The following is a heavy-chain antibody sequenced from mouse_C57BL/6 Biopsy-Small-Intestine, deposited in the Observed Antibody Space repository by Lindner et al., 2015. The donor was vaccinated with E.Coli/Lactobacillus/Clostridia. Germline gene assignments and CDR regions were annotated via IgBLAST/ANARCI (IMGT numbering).Heavy chain of an antibody. V-gene: IGHV1-81*01. CDR2: IYPRSDST. CDR3: ARKGDSSGSFAY. CDR1: GYTLTSYD. Sequence: VQLQESGAELARPGASVKLSCKASGYTLTSYDITWVKQRPGQGLEWIGEIYPRSDSTYYNEKFKGKATLTADTISSTAFMELRSLTSEDSAVYFCARKGDSSGSFAYWGQGTLVTVSA. D-gene: IGHD3-2*02. J-gene: IGHJ3*01.